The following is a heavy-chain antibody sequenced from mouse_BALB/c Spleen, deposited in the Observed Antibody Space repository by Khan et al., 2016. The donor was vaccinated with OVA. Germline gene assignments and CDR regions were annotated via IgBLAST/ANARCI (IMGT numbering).Heavy chain of an antibody. CDR1: GFSFTSYG. CDR2: IWSDGRT. V-gene: IGHV2-6-1*01. CDR3: ARQVYPGYFDV. J-gene: IGHJ1*01. D-gene: IGHD2-1*01. Sequence: QVQLKQSGPGPVAPSQSLSITCTISGFSFTSYGVHWVRQPAGKGLEWLVVIWSDGRTTYNSALKSRLSISKDNSKSQDFLKVNSLQTDDTAIYYCARQVYPGYFDVWGAGTTVTVSS.